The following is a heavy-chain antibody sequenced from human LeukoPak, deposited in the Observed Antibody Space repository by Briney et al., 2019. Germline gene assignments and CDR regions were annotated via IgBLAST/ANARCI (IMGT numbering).Heavy chain of an antibody. J-gene: IGHJ5*02. CDR2: IYPGDFDT. Sequence: ESLKISCKGSGYSFTSYWIVWVRQMPGKGLEWMGVIYPGDFDTRYSPSFQGQVTISADKSSSTAYLQWSSLKASDTAIYYCARRGDREWFDPWGQGTLVTVAS. CDR1: GYSFTSYW. CDR3: ARRGDREWFDP. D-gene: IGHD3-10*01. V-gene: IGHV5-51*01.